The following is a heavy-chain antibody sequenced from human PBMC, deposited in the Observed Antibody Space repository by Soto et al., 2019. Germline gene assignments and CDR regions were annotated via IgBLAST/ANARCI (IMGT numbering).Heavy chain of an antibody. Sequence: SETLSLTCTVSGGSISSGGYYWSWIRQHPGKGLEWIGYIYYSGSTYYNPSLKSRVTISVDTSKNQFSLKLSSVTAADTAVYYCARDTTVTTLGAFDIWGQATRVTVAS. D-gene: IGHD4-17*01. J-gene: IGHJ3*02. CDR1: GGSISSGGYY. CDR2: IYYSGST. CDR3: ARDTTVTTLGAFDI. V-gene: IGHV4-31*03.